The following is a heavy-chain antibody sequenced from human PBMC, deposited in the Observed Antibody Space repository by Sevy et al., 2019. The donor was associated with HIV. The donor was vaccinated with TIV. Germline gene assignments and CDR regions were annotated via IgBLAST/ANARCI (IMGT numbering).Heavy chain of an antibody. J-gene: IGHJ5*02. CDR3: AKVTSLYHPSNWFDP. CDR1: GFTFSSYA. D-gene: IGHD2-2*01. V-gene: IGHV3-23*01. CDR2: ISGSGGST. Sequence: GGSLRLSCAASGFTFSSYAMSWVRQAPGKGLEWVSAISGSGGSTYYADSVKGRFTIYRDNSKNTLYLQMNSLRAEDTAVYYCAKVTSLYHPSNWFDPWGQGTLVTVSS.